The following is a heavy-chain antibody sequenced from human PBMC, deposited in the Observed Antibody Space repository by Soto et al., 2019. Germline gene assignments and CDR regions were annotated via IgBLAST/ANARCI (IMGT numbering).Heavy chain of an antibody. CDR2: ISSSSSTI. V-gene: IGHV3-48*02. CDR3: ARETSGSYYYYGMDV. CDR1: GFTFSSYS. J-gene: IGHJ6*02. Sequence: GGSLRLSCAASGFTFSSYSMNWVRQAPGEGLEWVSYISSSSSTIYYADSVKGRFTISRDNAKNSLYLQMNSLRDEDTAVYYCARETSGSYYYYGMDVWGQGTTVTVSS. D-gene: IGHD1-1*01.